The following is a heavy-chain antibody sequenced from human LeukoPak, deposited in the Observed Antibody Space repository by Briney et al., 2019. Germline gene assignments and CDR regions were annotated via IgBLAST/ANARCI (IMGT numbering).Heavy chain of an antibody. CDR1: GFTFSSYG. CDR3: AKGRIAAAGHPFDAFDI. V-gene: IGHV3-30*02. D-gene: IGHD6-13*01. Sequence: GGSLRLSCAASGFTFSSYGMHWVRQAPGKGLEWVAFIRYDGSNKYYADSVKGRFTISRDNSKNTLYLQMNSLRAEDTAVYYCAKGRIAAAGHPFDAFDIWGQGTMVTVSS. J-gene: IGHJ3*02. CDR2: IRYDGSNK.